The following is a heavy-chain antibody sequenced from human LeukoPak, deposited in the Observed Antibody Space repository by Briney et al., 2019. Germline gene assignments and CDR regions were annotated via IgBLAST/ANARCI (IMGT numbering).Heavy chain of an antibody. J-gene: IGHJ3*02. CDR3: ARVGSHNSFDI. CDR2: ISPYTGDT. V-gene: IGHV1-18*01. D-gene: IGHD1-26*01. CDR1: GYTFTSYG. Sequence: ASVKVSCKASGYTFTSYGLSWVRQAPGQGLEWMGWISPYTGDTNYAQNLQGRVTMTTDTSTSTLYMELRSLISDDTAVYYCARVGSHNSFDIWGQGTVVTVSS.